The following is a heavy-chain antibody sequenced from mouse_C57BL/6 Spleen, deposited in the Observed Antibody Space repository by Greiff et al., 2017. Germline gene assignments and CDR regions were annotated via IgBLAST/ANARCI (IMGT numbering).Heavy chain of an antibody. Sequence: QVQLKESGAELARPGASVKMSCKASGYTFTSYTMHWVKQRPGQGLEWIGYINPSSGYTKYNQKFKDKATLTADKSSSTAYMQLSSLTSEDSAVYYCARTGTSRYFDVWGTGTTVTVSS. D-gene: IGHD4-1*01. CDR3: ARTGTSRYFDV. J-gene: IGHJ1*03. CDR1: GYTFTSYT. CDR2: INPSSGYT. V-gene: IGHV1-4*01.